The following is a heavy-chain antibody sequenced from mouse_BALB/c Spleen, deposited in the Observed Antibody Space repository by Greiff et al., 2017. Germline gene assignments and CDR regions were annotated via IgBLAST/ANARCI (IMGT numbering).Heavy chain of an antibody. V-gene: IGHV7-3*02. CDR1: GFTFTDYY. Sequence: EVKLMESGGGLVQPGGSLRLSCATSGFTFTDYYMSWVRQPQGKALEWLGFIRNKANGYTTEYSASVKGRFTISRDNSQSILYLQMNTLRAEDSATYYCARAGITGAMDYWGQGTSVTVSS. CDR2: IRNKANGYTT. D-gene: IGHD2-4*01. J-gene: IGHJ4*01. CDR3: ARAGITGAMDY.